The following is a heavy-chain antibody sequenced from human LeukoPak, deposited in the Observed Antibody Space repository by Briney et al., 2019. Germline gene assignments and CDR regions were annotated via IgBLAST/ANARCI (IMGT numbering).Heavy chain of an antibody. D-gene: IGHD5-18*01. J-gene: IGHJ3*02. V-gene: IGHV4-61*05. CDR1: GGSISSSSYY. Sequence: PSETLSLTCTVSGGSISSSSYYWGWIRQPPGKGLEWIGRIYTSGSTNYNPSLKSRVTISVDTSKNQFSLKLSSVTAADTAVYYCARSEYSYGADAFDIWGQGTMVTVSS. CDR2: IYTSGST. CDR3: ARSEYSYGADAFDI.